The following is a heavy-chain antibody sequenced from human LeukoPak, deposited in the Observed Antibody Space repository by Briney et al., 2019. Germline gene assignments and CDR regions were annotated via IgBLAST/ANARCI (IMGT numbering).Heavy chain of an antibody. CDR3: ARDVVPAAPTYDAFDI. D-gene: IGHD2-2*01. Sequence: SQTLSLTCTVSGGSISSGSYYWSWIRQPAGKGLEWTGRIYTSGSTNYNPSLKSRVTISVDTSKNQFSLKLSSVTAADTAVYYCARDVVPAAPTYDAFDIWGQGTMVTVSS. CDR1: GGSISSGSYY. V-gene: IGHV4-61*02. J-gene: IGHJ3*02. CDR2: IYTSGST.